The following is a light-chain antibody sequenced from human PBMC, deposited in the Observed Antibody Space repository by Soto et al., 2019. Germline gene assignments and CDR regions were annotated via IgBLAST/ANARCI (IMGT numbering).Light chain of an antibody. CDR1: QTISSW. CDR2: KAS. J-gene: IGKJ2*01. CDR3: QQYNSYSVYT. V-gene: IGKV1-5*03. Sequence: DIQMTQSPSTLSGSVGDRVTITCRASQTISSWLAWYQQKPGKAPKLLIYKASTLKSGVPSRFSGSGSGTEFTLTISSLQPDDFATYYCQQYNSYSVYTFGQGTKVDIK.